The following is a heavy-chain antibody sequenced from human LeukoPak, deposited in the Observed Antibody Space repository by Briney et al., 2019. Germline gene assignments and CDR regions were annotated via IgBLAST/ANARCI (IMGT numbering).Heavy chain of an antibody. CDR2: ISAYNGNT. CDR1: GYTFTSYG. CDR3: AREVGSWYYDSSGYYWDDY. J-gene: IGHJ4*02. Sequence: ASVKVSCKASGYTFTSYGISWVRQAPGQGLEWMGWISAYNGNTNYAQKLQGRVTMTTDTSTSTAYMELRSLRSDDTAVYYCAREVGSWYYDSSGYYWDDYWGQGTLVTVSS. V-gene: IGHV1-18*01. D-gene: IGHD3-22*01.